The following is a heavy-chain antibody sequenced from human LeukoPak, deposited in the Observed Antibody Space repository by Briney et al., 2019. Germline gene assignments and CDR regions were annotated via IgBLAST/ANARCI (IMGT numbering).Heavy chain of an antibody. CDR2: ISSSSSYI. CDR3: ARGLEVVAAEFDY. Sequence: GGSLRLSCAASGFTFSSYSMNWVRQAPGKGLGWVSSISSSSSYIYYADSVKGRFTISRDNAKNSLYLQMNSLRAEDTAVYYCARGLEVVAAEFDYWGQGTLVTVSS. V-gene: IGHV3-21*01. CDR1: GFTFSSYS. J-gene: IGHJ4*02. D-gene: IGHD2-15*01.